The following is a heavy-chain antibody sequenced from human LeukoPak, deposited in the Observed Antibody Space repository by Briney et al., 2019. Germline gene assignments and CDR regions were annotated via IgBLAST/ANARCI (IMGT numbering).Heavy chain of an antibody. J-gene: IGHJ4*02. CDR3: ARCYGVAGTIDY. Sequence: GGSLRLSCAASGFTFTSYGISWVRQAPGQGLEWMGWISAYNGNTNYAQKLQGRVTMTTDTSTSTAYMELRSLRSDDTAVYYCARCYGVAGTIDYWGQGTLVTVSS. CDR1: GFTFTSYG. CDR2: ISAYNGNT. D-gene: IGHD6-19*01. V-gene: IGHV1-18*01.